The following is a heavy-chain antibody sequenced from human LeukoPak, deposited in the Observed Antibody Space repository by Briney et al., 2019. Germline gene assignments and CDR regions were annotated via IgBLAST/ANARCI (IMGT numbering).Heavy chain of an antibody. J-gene: IGHJ4*02. Sequence: SETLSLTCTVSGGSINSSSYYWGWIRQPPGKGLEWIGSIYYSGSTYYNPSLKSRVTISVDTSKNQFSLKLSSVTAADTAVYYCARLVNVFFFDYWGQGTLVTVSS. CDR2: IYYSGST. D-gene: IGHD2/OR15-2a*01. V-gene: IGHV4-39*01. CDR1: GGSINSSSYY. CDR3: ARLVNVFFFDY.